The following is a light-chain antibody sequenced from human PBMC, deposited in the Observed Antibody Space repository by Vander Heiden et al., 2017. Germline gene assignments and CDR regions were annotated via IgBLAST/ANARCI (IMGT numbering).Light chain of an antibody. J-gene: IGKJ5*01. Sequence: DIHMMQPPSSSSSSVGDRVTITCRASQSISSYLNWYQQKPRKAPKLLLYAASSLQSGVPSTFSGSGSGTDFTLTISSRQPEDVATYYYQQRYNTPGFTFGQGTRLEIK. CDR3: QQRYNTPGFT. CDR2: AAS. V-gene: IGKV1-39*01. CDR1: QSISSY.